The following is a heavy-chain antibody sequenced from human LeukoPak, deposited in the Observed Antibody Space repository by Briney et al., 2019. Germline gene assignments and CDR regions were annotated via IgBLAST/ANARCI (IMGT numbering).Heavy chain of an antibody. CDR3: ARLRGTYYWYFDY. CDR1: GGSLISDNFY. CDR2: IYYSGST. V-gene: IGHV4-39*01. D-gene: IGHD1-26*01. J-gene: IGHJ4*02. Sequence: SETLSLTCAVSGGSLISDNFYWGWIRQPPGKGLEWIGSIYYSGSTYYNPSLNSRGTISVDTSKNRFSLKLSSVTAADTAVYSCARLRGTYYWYFDYWGQGTLVTVSS.